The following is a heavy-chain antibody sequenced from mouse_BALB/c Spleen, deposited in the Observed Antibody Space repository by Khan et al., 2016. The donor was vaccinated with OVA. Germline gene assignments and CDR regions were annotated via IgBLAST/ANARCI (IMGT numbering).Heavy chain of an antibody. CDR2: ISTYYGDA. CDR1: GYTFTDFA. CDR3: GRGGCHYRFAY. D-gene: IGHD1-1*01. Sequence: VKLKESGAELVRPGVSVKISCKGSGYTFTDFAMHWVKQSHAKSLEWIGVISTYYGDANYNQNFKGKATMTVDKSSSTAYMELARLTSDDSAIYYCGRGGCHYRFAYWGQGTLVTVSA. J-gene: IGHJ3*01. V-gene: IGHV1S137*01.